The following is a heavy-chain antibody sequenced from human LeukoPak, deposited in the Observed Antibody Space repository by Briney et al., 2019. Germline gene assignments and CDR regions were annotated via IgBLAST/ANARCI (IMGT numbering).Heavy chain of an antibody. CDR1: GGTFSSYT. V-gene: IGHV1-69*02. D-gene: IGHD6-19*01. Sequence: ASVTVSCKASGGTFSSYTISWVRQAHGQGIEWMGRIIPILGIANYAQKFQGRVTITADKSTSTAYMELSSLRSEDTAVYYCARSVIAVAGPDYWGQGTLVTVSS. J-gene: IGHJ4*02. CDR3: ARSVIAVAGPDY. CDR2: IIPILGIA.